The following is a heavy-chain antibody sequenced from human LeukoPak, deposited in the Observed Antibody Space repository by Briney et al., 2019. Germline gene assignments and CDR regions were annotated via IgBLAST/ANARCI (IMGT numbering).Heavy chain of an antibody. J-gene: IGHJ4*02. V-gene: IGHV4-34*01. D-gene: IGHD3-22*01. Sequence: SETLSLTCAVYGGSFSTYYWSWIRQPPGKGLEWIGEINHSGSANYNPSLKSRVTISVDTSKHQFSLKLSSVTAADTAVYYCARVGISDYQCYDSRGQAPFDYWGQGTLVTVSS. CDR3: ARVGISDYQCYDSRGQAPFDY. CDR2: INHSGSA. CDR1: GGSFSTYY.